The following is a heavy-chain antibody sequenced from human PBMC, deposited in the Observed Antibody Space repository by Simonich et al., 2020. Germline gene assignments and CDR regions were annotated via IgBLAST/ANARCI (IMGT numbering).Heavy chain of an antibody. CDR1: GYTFTGYY. D-gene: IGHD5-12*01. CDR2: INPNNGGT. Sequence: QVPLVQSGAEVKKPGASVKVSCKASGYTFTGYYMHWVRQAPGKGLEWMGWINPNNGGTNYAKKLKGRVTMTRDTSISTAYMELSRLRSDDTAVYYCASSKLATIDYWGQGTLVTVSS. CDR3: ASSKLATIDY. J-gene: IGHJ4*02. V-gene: IGHV1-2*02.